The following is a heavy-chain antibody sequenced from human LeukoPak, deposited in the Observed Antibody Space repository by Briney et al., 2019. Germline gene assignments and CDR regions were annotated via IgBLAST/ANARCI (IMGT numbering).Heavy chain of an antibody. CDR2: IYYSGCT. CDR1: YGSISSYY. D-gene: IGHD3-3*01. J-gene: IGHJ4*02. Sequence: KPSETLSLTCTVSYGSISSYYWSWIRQPPGKGLEWIGYIYYSGCTNYNPSLKSRVTISVDTSKNQFSLKLSSVTAADTAVYYCARVRFLEYLSSYYFDYWGQGTLVTVSS. CDR3: ARVRFLEYLSSYYFDY. V-gene: IGHV4-59*01.